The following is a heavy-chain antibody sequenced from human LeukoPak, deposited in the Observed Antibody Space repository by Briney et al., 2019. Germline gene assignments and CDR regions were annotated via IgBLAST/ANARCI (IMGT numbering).Heavy chain of an antibody. J-gene: IGHJ4*02. CDR1: GFTFSSYS. D-gene: IGHD2-15*01. Sequence: PGGSLRLSCAASGFTFSSYSMNWVRQAPGKGLEWVSYISSSSSTIYYADSVKGRFTISRDNAKNSLYLQMNSLRAEDTAVYYCARGYCIGGSCLRGYWGQGTLVTVSS. CDR2: ISSSSSTI. CDR3: ARGYCIGGSCLRGY. V-gene: IGHV3-48*01.